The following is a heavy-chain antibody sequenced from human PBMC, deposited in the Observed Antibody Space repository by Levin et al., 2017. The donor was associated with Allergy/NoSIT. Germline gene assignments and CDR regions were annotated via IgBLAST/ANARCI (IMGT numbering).Heavy chain of an antibody. CDR3: ARARYSSGWFFDY. CDR1: GYSISSGYY. D-gene: IGHD6-19*01. CDR2: IYHSGST. J-gene: IGHJ4*02. Sequence: SQTLSLTCAVSGYSISSGYYWGWIRQPPGKGLEWIGSIYHSGSTYYNPSLKSRVTISVDTSKNQFSLKLSSVTAADTAVYYCARARYSSGWFFDYWGQGTLVTVSS. V-gene: IGHV4-38-2*01.